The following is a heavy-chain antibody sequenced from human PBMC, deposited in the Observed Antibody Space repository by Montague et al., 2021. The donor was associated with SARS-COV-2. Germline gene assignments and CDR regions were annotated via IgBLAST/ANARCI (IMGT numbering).Heavy chain of an antibody. V-gene: IGHV4-39*01. Sequence: SETLSLTCIVSGDSISSLHYYWGWIRQSPGKGLEWIGNIFYRGSTYYNPSLRGRVTISVDTSKNQFALRLRSVTATDTAIYYCARRAGVVGDARFDYWGQGTLVPVSS. CDR3: ARRAGVVGDARFDY. J-gene: IGHJ4*01. CDR1: GDSISSLHYY. CDR2: IFYRGST. D-gene: IGHD1-26*01.